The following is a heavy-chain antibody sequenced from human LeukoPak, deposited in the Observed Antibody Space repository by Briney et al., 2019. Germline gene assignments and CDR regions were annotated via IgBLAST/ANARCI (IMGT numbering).Heavy chain of an antibody. CDR1: GGTFSSYA. CDR3: ATASGGSGYYYGSGSYYRDY. V-gene: IGHV1-69*04. J-gene: IGHJ4*02. Sequence: ASVKVSCKASGGTFSSYAISWVRQAPGQGLEWMGRIIPILGIANYAQKFQGRVTMTEDTSTDTAYMELSSLRSEDTAVYYCATASGGSGYYYGSGSYYRDYWGQGTLVTVSS. CDR2: IIPILGIA. D-gene: IGHD3-10*01.